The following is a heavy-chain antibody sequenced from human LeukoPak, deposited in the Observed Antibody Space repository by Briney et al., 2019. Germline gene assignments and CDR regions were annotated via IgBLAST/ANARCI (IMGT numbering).Heavy chain of an antibody. CDR2: MNPNSGNT. D-gene: IGHD2/OR15-2a*01. CDR1: GYTFTSYD. J-gene: IGHJ5*02. Sequence: ASVKVSCKASGYTFTSYDINWVRQATGQGLEWMGWMNPNSGNTGYAQRFQGRVTITRNTSISTAYMELSSLRSEDTAVYYCARASVPENNWFDPWGQGNLVTVSS. CDR3: ARASVPENNWFDP. V-gene: IGHV1-8*03.